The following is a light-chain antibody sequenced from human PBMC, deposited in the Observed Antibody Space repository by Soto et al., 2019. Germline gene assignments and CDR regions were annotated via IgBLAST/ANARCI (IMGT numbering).Light chain of an antibody. J-gene: IGLJ1*01. Sequence: QSVLTQPASVSGSPGQSITISCTGTVGLVSWYQQHPGKVPKLIIYDDTKRPSGVSNRFSGSKSGDTASLTISGLQAEDEADYYCSSFTNTITRYAFGTGTKVTVL. CDR2: DDT. CDR1: VGL. CDR3: SSFTNTITRYA. V-gene: IGLV2-14*02.